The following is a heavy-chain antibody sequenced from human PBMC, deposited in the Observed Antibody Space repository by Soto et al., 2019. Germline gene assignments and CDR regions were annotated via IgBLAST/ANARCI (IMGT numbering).Heavy chain of an antibody. CDR3: VRVYGEIDY. J-gene: IGHJ4*02. CDR2: MNPKSGNT. V-gene: IGHV1-8*01. D-gene: IGHD4-17*01. CDR1: GYTFTNYD. Sequence: QVQLVQSGAEVKKPGASVKVSCKASGYTFTNYDINWVRQATGQGLEWMGWMNPKSGNTGYAQQFQGRVPMTRSTSITTAYMELSSLRSEDTAVYYCVRVYGEIDYWGQGTLVTVSS.